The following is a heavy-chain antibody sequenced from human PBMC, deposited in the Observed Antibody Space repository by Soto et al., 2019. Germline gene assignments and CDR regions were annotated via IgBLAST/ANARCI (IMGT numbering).Heavy chain of an antibody. V-gene: IGHV1-3*01. CDR2: ISPVNANT. Sequence: QVQLVQSGAEVKEPGASVKVSCEASGFSLSDYVMHWVRQAPGQRLEWMGWISPVNANTKYSQKFQDRVTITWDTSATTAYMELSGLSSEDTAVYYCARDLIATSGALFDYWGHGTLVTVSS. CDR1: GFSLSDYV. D-gene: IGHD2-15*01. CDR3: ARDLIATSGALFDY. J-gene: IGHJ4*01.